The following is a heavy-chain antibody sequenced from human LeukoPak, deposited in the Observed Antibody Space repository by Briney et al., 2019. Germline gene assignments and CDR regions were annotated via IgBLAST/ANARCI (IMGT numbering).Heavy chain of an antibody. CDR1: RFTFSSYW. Sequence: GGSLRLSCAASRFTFSSYWMSWVRQAPGKGLEWVANIKQDGSEKYYVDSVKGRFTISRDNAKTSLYLQMNSLRAEDTAVYYCARVGYYYDSSGYYSYWGQGTLVTVSS. V-gene: IGHV3-7*01. D-gene: IGHD3-22*01. J-gene: IGHJ4*02. CDR2: IKQDGSEK. CDR3: ARVGYYYDSSGYYSY.